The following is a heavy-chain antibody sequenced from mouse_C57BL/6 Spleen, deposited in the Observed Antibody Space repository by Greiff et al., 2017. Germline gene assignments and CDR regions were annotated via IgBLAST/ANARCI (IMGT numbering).Heavy chain of an antibody. CDR1: GYSITSGYD. J-gene: IGHJ3*01. V-gene: IGHV3-1*01. CDR2: ISYSGST. Sequence: EVQLQESGPGMVKPSQSLSLTCTVTGYSITSGYDWHWIRHFPGNKLEWMGYISYSGSTNYNPSLKSRISITHDTSKNHFFLKLNSVTTEDTATYYCARGGYDDFFAYWGQGTLVTVSA. CDR3: ARGGYDDFFAY. D-gene: IGHD2-2*01.